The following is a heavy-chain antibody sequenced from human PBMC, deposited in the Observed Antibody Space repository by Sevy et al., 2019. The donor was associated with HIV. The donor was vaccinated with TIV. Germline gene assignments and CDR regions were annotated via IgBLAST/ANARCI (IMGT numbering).Heavy chain of an antibody. V-gene: IGHV3-30-3*01. CDR1: GFTFSSYA. Sequence: GSLRLSCAASGFTFSSYAMHWVRQAPGKGLEWVGVISYDGSNKYYADSVKGRFTISRDNSKNTLYLQMNSLRAEDTAVYYCARDREWELYWYFDLWGRGTLVTVSS. D-gene: IGHD1-26*01. CDR3: ARDREWELYWYFDL. J-gene: IGHJ2*01. CDR2: ISYDGSNK.